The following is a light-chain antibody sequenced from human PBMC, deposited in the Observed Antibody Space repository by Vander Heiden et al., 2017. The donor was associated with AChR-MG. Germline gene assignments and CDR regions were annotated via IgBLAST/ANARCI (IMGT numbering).Light chain of an antibody. CDR1: SSDVGGYNY. CDR3: GSDAGSNIGV. CDR2: EVS. Sequence: QSALTQPPSASGSPGQSVTISCTGTSSDVGGYNYVSWYQQHPGKAPKVMIYEVSKRPSGVPDRFSGSKSGNTASLTVSGLQAEDEADYYCGSDAGSNIGVFGGGTKLTVL. V-gene: IGLV2-8*01. J-gene: IGLJ2*01.